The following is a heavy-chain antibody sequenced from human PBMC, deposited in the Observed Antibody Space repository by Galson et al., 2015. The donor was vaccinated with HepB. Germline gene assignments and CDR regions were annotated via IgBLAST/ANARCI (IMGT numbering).Heavy chain of an antibody. J-gene: IGHJ3*02. CDR3: ARLVGYSSGWDKGAFDI. Sequence: QSGAEVKKAGESLRISCKGSGYSFTSYWINWVRQMPGKGLEWMGRIDPSDSYTNYSPSFQGHVTISADKSISTAYLQWSSLKASDTAMYYCARLVGYSSGWDKGAFDIWGQGTMVTVSS. V-gene: IGHV5-10-1*01. CDR2: IDPSDSYT. D-gene: IGHD6-19*01. CDR1: GYSFTSYW.